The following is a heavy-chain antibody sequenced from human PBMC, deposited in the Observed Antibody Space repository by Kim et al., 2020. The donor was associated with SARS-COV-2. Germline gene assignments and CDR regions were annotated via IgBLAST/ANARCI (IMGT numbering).Heavy chain of an antibody. D-gene: IGHD2-2*02. V-gene: IGHV3-33*01. Sequence: GGSLRLSCAASGFTFSSYGMHWVRQAPGKGLEWVAVIWYDGSKKYYADSVKGRFTISRDNSKNTLYLQMNSLRAEDTAVYYCARELPVVPAAIRFYYDMGVWGQGTTVPVSS. J-gene: IGHJ6*02. CDR2: IWYDGSKK. CDR1: GFTFSSYG. CDR3: ARELPVVPAAIRFYYDMGV.